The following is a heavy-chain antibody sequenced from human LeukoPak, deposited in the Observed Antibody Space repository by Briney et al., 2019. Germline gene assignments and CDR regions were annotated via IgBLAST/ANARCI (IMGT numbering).Heavy chain of an antibody. CDR2: INHSGST. CDR1: GGSFSGYY. CDR3: ARSTGSYYY. V-gene: IGHV4-34*01. Sequence: KPSETLSLTCAVYGGSFSGYYWSWIRQPPGKGLEWIGEINHSGSTNYNPSLKSRVTISVDTSKNQFSLKLSSVTAADTAVYYCARSTGSYYYWGQGTLVTVSS. D-gene: IGHD1-26*01. J-gene: IGHJ4*02.